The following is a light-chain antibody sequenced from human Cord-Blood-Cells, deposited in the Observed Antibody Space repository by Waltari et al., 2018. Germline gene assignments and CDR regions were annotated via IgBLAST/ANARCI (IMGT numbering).Light chain of an antibody. V-gene: IGLV2-23*01. J-gene: IGLJ3*02. CDR2: EGS. CDR3: CSYASSSTWV. CDR1: SRDVGSYNL. Sequence: QSALTQPASVSGSPGQSITISCTGTSRDVGSYNLVSWYQQHPGKAPKLMIYEGSKRPSGVSNRFSGSKSGNTDSLTISGLQAEDEADYYCCSYASSSTWVFGGGTKLTVL.